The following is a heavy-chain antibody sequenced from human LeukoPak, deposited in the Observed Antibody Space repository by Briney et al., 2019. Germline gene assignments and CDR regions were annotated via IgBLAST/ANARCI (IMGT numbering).Heavy chain of an antibody. J-gene: IGHJ6*02. CDR3: ARAGINYYYGMDV. D-gene: IGHD3-3*02. Sequence: PSETLSLTCTVSGGSISSYYWSWIRQPPGKGLEWIGYISYSGSTNYNSSLKSRVTISLDTSKNQFSLKLNSLTAADTAVYYCARAGINYYYGMDVWGQGTTVTVSS. V-gene: IGHV4-59*01. CDR1: GGSISSYY. CDR2: ISYSGST.